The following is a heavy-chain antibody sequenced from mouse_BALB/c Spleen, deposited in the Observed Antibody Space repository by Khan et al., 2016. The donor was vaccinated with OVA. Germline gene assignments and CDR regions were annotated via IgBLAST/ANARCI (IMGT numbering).Heavy chain of an antibody. V-gene: IGHV2-6-1*01. CDR1: GFSLTSYG. Sequence: VELVESGPGPVAPSQSLSITCTISGFSLTSYGVHWVRQPAGKGLEWLVVIWSDGRTTYNSALKSRLSISKDNSKSQVFLKVNGLQTDDTAIYDSARQVCPGYFDVLGAGTTVTVSA. CDR3: ARQVCPGYFDV. J-gene: IGHJ1*01. D-gene: IGHD6-1*01. CDR2: IWSDGRT.